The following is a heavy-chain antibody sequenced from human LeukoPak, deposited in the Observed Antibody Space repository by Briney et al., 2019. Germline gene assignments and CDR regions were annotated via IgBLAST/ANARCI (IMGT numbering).Heavy chain of an antibody. CDR2: VSAANNP. J-gene: IGHJ4*02. CDR1: GYIFTPHH. V-gene: IGHV1-3*01. CDR3: AMSVEMPPIPSFDF. Sequence: GASVKVSCKTSGYIFTPHHIHWMRQAPGQGLDLLGWVSAANNPEYSQKFQGRVVITRDASATTSYLELNSLRSEDTAIYYCAMSVEMPPIPSFDFWGQGTLVTVSS. D-gene: IGHD5-24*01.